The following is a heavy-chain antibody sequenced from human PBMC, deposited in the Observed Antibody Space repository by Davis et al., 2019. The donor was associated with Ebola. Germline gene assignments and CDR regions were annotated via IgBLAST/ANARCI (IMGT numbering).Heavy chain of an antibody. D-gene: IGHD6-13*01. CDR3: ARSYSSSWYEFDY. V-gene: IGHV1-3*01. CDR2: INAGNGNT. Sequence: AASVKVSCKASGYTFTSYAMHWVRRAPGQRLEWMGWINAGNGNTKYSQKFQGRVTITRDTSASTAYMELSSLRSEDTAVYYCARSYSSSWYEFDYWGQGTLVTVSS. CDR1: GYTFTSYA. J-gene: IGHJ4*02.